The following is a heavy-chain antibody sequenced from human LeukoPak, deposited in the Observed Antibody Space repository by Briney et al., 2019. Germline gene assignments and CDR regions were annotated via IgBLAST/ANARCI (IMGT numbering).Heavy chain of an antibody. CDR2: ISSSSTI. CDR3: ARASSGWYWYFDY. V-gene: IGHV3-48*01. Sequence: PGGSLRLSCAASGFTFSSYAMSWVRQAPGKGLEWVSYISSSSTIYYADSVKGRFTISRDNAKNSLYLQMNSLRAEDTAVYYCARASSGWYWYFDYWGQGTLVTVSS. D-gene: IGHD6-19*01. CDR1: GFTFSSYA. J-gene: IGHJ4*02.